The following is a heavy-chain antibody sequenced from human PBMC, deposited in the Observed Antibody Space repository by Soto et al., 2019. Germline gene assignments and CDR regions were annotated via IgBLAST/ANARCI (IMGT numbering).Heavy chain of an antibody. Sequence: PGESLKISCKGSGYSFTSYWISWVRQMPGKGLEWMGRIDPSDSYTNYSPSFQGHVTISADKSISTAYLQWSSLKASDTAMFYCARLQESDGDNALTFDYWGQGTLVTVSA. CDR2: IDPSDSYT. J-gene: IGHJ4*02. D-gene: IGHD1-1*01. CDR1: GYSFTSYW. CDR3: ARLQESDGDNALTFDY. V-gene: IGHV5-10-1*01.